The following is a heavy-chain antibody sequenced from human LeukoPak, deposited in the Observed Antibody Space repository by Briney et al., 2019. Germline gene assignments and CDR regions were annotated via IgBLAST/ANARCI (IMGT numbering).Heavy chain of an antibody. Sequence: GASVKVSCKASGYAFTSYGISWVRQAPGQGLEWMGWISAYNGNTNYAQKLQDRVTMTTDTSTSTAYMELRSLRSDDTAVYYCARDEAVLWFGELLNYWGQGTLVTVSS. D-gene: IGHD3-10*01. J-gene: IGHJ4*02. V-gene: IGHV1-18*01. CDR3: ARDEAVLWFGELLNY. CDR2: ISAYNGNT. CDR1: GYAFTSYG.